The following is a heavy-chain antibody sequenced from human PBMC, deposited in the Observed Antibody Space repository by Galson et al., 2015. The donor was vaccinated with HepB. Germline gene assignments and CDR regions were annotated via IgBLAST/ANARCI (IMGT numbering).Heavy chain of an antibody. CDR1: GFTFSNAW. V-gene: IGHV3-15*01. J-gene: IGHJ4*02. Sequence: SLRLSCAASGFTFSNAWMSWVRQAPGRGLEWAGRIKSKTDGGTTDYAAPVKGRFTISRDDSKNTLFLQMNSLKTDDTAVYYCTTIRSSDWYYFDYWGQGTLVTVSS. D-gene: IGHD6-19*01. CDR3: TTIRSSDWYYFDY. CDR2: IKSKTDGGTT.